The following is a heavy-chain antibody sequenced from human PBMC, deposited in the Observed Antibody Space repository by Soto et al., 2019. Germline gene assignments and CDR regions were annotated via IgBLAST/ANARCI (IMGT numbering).Heavy chain of an antibody. J-gene: IGHJ4*02. D-gene: IGHD2-15*01. CDR2: ISWDGTRS. CDR1: GFTLYDYA. Sequence: GGSLRLSCAASGFTLYDYAMHWVRQAPGKGLEWVSLISWDGTRSYYADSVKGRFIISRDNSKESLSLLMTSLGTEDSGLYYCAKDVCSGATPACWTRLDSWGQGTQVTVSS. CDR3: AKDVCSGATPACWTRLDS. V-gene: IGHV3-43D*04.